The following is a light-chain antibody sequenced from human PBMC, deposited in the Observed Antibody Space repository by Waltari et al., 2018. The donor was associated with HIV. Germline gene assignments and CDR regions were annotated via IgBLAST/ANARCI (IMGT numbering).Light chain of an antibody. CDR3: QQYSNWPRT. CDR1: QSVSSN. CDR2: GAS. Sequence: EIVMTQSPATLSVSPGERATLSCRASQSVSSNLAWYQHKPGPAPRLFIYGASTRATGIPARFSGSGSGTDFTLTISSLQSEDFAVYYCQQYSNWPRTFGQGTKVEIK. V-gene: IGKV3-15*01. J-gene: IGKJ1*01.